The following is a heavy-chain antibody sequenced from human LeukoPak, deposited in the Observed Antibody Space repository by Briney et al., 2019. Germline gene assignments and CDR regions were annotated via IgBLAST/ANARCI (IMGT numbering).Heavy chain of an antibody. D-gene: IGHD6-13*01. CDR3: AKDTGPAAGITADY. CDR1: GFTFSSYA. J-gene: IGHJ4*02. V-gene: IGHV3-23*01. CDR2: IRGSDDST. Sequence: GGSLRLSCAASGFTFSSYAMTWVRQAPGKGLEWVSTIRGSDDSTYYADSVKGRFTISRDNSKNTLYLQMNSLRAEDTAIYYCAKDTGPAAGITADYWGQGTLVTVSS.